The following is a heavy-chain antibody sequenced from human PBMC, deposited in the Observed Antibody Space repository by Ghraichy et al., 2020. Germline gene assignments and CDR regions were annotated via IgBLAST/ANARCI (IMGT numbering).Heavy chain of an antibody. J-gene: IGHJ2*01. CDR2: IWYDGSNK. Sequence: GGSLRLSCAASGFTFSSYGMHWVRQAPGKGLEWVAVIWYDGSNKYYADSVKGRFTISRDNSKNTLYLQMNSLRAEDTAVYYCARGFPVTGRNWYFDLWVRGTLVTVSS. CDR1: GFTFSSYG. CDR3: ARGFPVTGRNWYFDL. V-gene: IGHV3-33*01. D-gene: IGHD6-19*01.